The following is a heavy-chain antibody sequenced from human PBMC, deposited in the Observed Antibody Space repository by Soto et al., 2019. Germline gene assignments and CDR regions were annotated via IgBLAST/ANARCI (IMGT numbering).Heavy chain of an antibody. CDR2: ITSSSYT. Sequence: EVQLVESGGGLVKPGGSLRLSCAASGFTFSSYSMNWVRQAPGKGLEWVSCITSSSYTYYADSVKGRFTISRDNAKNSLYLQMNSLRAEDTAVYYCASSHYSNYYYMDVWGKGTTVTVSS. J-gene: IGHJ6*03. D-gene: IGHD4-4*01. CDR3: ASSHYSNYYYMDV. CDR1: GFTFSSYS. V-gene: IGHV3-21*01.